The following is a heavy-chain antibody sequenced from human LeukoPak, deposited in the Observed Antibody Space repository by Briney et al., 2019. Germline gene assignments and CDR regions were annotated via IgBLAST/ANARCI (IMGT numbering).Heavy chain of an antibody. Sequence: GGSLRLSCAASGFTFSSYWMSWVRQAPGKGLEWVANIKQDGSEKYYVDSVKGRFTISRDNAKNSVYLQMNSLGDDDTAVYYCAIMTTYYDSSGYYPFQHWGQGTLVTVSS. D-gene: IGHD3-22*01. CDR2: IKQDGSEK. V-gene: IGHV3-7*01. J-gene: IGHJ1*01. CDR1: GFTFSSYW. CDR3: AIMTTYYDSSGYYPFQH.